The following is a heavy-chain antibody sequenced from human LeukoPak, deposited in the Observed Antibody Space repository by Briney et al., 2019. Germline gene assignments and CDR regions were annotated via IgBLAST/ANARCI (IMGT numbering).Heavy chain of an antibody. J-gene: IGHJ4*02. D-gene: IGHD1-26*01. V-gene: IGHV3-15*01. CDR1: GFTFSYAW. CDR3: TTYIVGATIPGEY. CDR2: ILRKSESGKT. Sequence: GGSLRLSCATSGFTFSYAWMSWVRQAPGKGLEWIGRILRKSESGKTGYAAPVKGRFSISRDDSKNTLYLQMNSLETDDSAVYYCTTYIVGATIPGEYWGQGTLVTVSS.